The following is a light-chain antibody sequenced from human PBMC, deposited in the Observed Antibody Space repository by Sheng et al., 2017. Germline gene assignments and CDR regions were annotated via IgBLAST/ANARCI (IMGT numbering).Light chain of an antibody. J-gene: IGKJ2*03. CDR3: QQYGSSVPHS. Sequence: EIVLTQSPGTLSLSPGERATLSCRASQSVRSSHLAWYQKKPGRAPRLLIFGASSRATGIPDRFSGSGSGTDFALIISSLEPEDFGVYYCQQYGSSVPHSFGQGTNLEI. V-gene: IGKV3-20*01. CDR2: GAS. CDR1: QSVRSSH.